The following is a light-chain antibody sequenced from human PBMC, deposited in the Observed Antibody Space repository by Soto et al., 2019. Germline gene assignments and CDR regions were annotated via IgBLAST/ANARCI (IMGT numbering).Light chain of an antibody. V-gene: IGKV3-11*01. CDR1: QSVGTF. CDR2: DAS. CDR3: QHRTNWPRT. Sequence: EIVLTQSPATLPLSPGERATLSCSASQSVGTFLAWYQQKPGQAPMLLIYDASNSATGIPARFSGTGSGTDFALTISSVEPEDFAVYYYQHRTNWPRTFGQGTKLDIK. J-gene: IGKJ2*01.